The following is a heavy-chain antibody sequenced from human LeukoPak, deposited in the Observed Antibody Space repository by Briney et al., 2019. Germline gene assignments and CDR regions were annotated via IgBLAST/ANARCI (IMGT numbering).Heavy chain of an antibody. Sequence: GGSLRLSCAASGFTFSSYGMHWVRLAPGKGLEWVAVISYDGGNKYYADSVKGRFTISRDNSKNTLYLQMTSLRAEDTAMHHCARLGTLLEAARPRYYYYGMDVWGQGTTVTVSS. V-gene: IGHV3-30*03. CDR2: ISYDGGNK. D-gene: IGHD6-6*01. CDR1: GFTFSSYG. CDR3: ARLGTLLEAARPRYYYYGMDV. J-gene: IGHJ6*02.